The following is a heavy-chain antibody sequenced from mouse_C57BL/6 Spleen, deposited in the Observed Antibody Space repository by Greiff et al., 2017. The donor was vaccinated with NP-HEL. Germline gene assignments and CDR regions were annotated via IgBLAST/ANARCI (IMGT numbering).Heavy chain of an antibody. D-gene: IGHD1-1*01. CDR1: GYTFTSYG. CDR3: ARSLYYYGSSYEDY. Sequence: VQLQESGAELARPGASVKLSCKASGYTFTSYGISWVKQRTGQGLEWIGEIYPRSGNTYYNEKFKGKATLTADKSSSTAYMELRSLTSEDSAVYFCARSLYYYGSSYEDYWGQGTTLTVSS. V-gene: IGHV1-81*01. CDR2: IYPRSGNT. J-gene: IGHJ2*01.